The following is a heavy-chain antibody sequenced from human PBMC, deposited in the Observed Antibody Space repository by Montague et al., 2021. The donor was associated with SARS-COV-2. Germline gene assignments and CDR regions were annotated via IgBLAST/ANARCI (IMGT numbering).Heavy chain of an antibody. V-gene: IGHV4-39*01. Sequence: SETLSLTCKVSGDSITTTTYYWGWIRQPPGKGLEWIGSIYYSGSTFYNPSLKSRLSMSMDTSTNQFSLRLTSMTAADTAIYYCVRRGGTYYYGSGSFDPWGQGTLVAVSS. D-gene: IGHD3-10*01. CDR1: GDSITTTTYY. J-gene: IGHJ5*02. CDR2: IYYSGST. CDR3: VRRGGTYYYGSGSFDP.